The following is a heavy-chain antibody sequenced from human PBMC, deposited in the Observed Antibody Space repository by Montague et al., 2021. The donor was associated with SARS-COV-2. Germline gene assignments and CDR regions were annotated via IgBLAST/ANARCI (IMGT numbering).Heavy chain of an antibody. J-gene: IGHJ6*02. CDR3: ARRTYDILTGYDYGMDV. CDR2: IDWDDDN. D-gene: IGHD3-9*01. CDR1: GFSLSTSGMC. Sequence: PALVKPTQTLTLTCTFSGFSLSTSGMCVSWIRQPPVKALEWLARIDWDDDNYYSTSLKTRLTISKDTSKNQVVLTMTNMDPVDTATYYCARRTYDILTGYDYGMDVWGQGTTVTVSS. V-gene: IGHV2-70*11.